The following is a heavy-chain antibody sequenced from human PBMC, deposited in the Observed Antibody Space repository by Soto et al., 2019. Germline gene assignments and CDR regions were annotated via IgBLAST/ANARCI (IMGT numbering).Heavy chain of an antibody. V-gene: IGHV4-4*02. CDR1: VVSIGSSNW. CDR3: AREAYQRGANNPFFEY. D-gene: IGHD1-26*01. J-gene: IGHJ4*02. Sequence: PSETLSLTCAFSVVSIGSSNWWTWVRVPPGKGLEWIGEIYPSGITNYSPSLKSRVTMSVDKYKNQFSLKLNSVTAADTAMYYCAREAYQRGANNPFFEYWGQTTLVNVSS. CDR2: IYPSGIT.